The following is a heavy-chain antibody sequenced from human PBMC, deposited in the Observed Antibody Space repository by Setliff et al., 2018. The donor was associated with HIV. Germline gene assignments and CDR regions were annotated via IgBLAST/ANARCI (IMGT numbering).Heavy chain of an antibody. V-gene: IGHV1-69*10. Sequence: GASVKVSCKASGYTFSAYAINRVRQAPGQGLEWMGWISAILGVANYAQRFQGKVTITADKSTSTAYMELTSLRFDDTAMYYCVRGVQSPPHYSYYYMDVWGEGTMVTVSS. D-gene: IGHD3-3*01. CDR1: GYTFSAYA. CDR3: VRGVQSPPHYSYYYMDV. CDR2: ISAILGVA. J-gene: IGHJ6*03.